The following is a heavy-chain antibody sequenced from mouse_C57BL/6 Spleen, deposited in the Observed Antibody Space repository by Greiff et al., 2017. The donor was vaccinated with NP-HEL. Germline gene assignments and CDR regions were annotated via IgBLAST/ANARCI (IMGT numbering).Heavy chain of an antibody. Sequence: QVQLQQPGAELVKPGASVKLSCKASGYTFTSYWMHWVKQRPGQGLEWIGMIHPNSGSTNYNEKFKSKATLTVDKSSSTAYMQLSSLTSEDSAVYYCARAPPSYDGSSPYAMDYWGQGTSVTVSS. CDR3: ARAPPSYDGSSPYAMDY. J-gene: IGHJ4*01. CDR1: GYTFTSYW. CDR2: IHPNSGST. D-gene: IGHD1-1*01. V-gene: IGHV1-64*01.